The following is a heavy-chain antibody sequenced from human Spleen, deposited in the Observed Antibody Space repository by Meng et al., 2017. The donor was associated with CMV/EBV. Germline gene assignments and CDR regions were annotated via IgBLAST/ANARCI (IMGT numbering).Heavy chain of an antibody. CDR1: GFTVSTNY. CDR3: AITIVRGGGDAFDT. D-gene: IGHD3-10*01. J-gene: IGHJ3*02. Sequence: GGSLRLSCAASGFTVSTNYMSWVRQAPGKGLEWVSIIYSGAGTYYADSVKGRFTISRDNSKNSLYLQMNSPRADDTAVYYCAITIVRGGGDAFDTWGQGTMVTVSS. CDR2: IYSGAGT. V-gene: IGHV3-66*02.